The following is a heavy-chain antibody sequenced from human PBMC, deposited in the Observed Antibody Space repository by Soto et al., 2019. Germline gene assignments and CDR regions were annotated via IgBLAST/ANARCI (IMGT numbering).Heavy chain of an antibody. CDR3: ARGGGGDIVVVPAAPFDYYSYMDV. V-gene: IGHV1-2*04. D-gene: IGHD2-2*01. Sequence: TFTGYYMHWVRQAPGQGLEWMGWINPNSGGTNYAQKFQGWVTMTRDTSISTAYMELSRLRSDETAVYYCARGGGGDIVVVPAAPFDYYSYMDVWGKGTTVTVSS. J-gene: IGHJ6*03. CDR1: TFTGYY. CDR2: INPNSGGT.